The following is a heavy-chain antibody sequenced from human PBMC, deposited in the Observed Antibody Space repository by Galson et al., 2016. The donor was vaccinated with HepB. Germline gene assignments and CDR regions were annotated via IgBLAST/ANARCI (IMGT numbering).Heavy chain of an antibody. V-gene: IGHV3-30*18. J-gene: IGHJ6*04. D-gene: IGHD2-8*02. Sequence: SLRLSCAASGFIFSRYWMHWVRQAPGKGLEWVAVISYDASNKYYADSVKGRFTISRDNSKNTLYLQMNSLRAEDTAVYYCAKLLELYRLGLYDYYGMDVWGKGTTVTVSS. CDR3: AKLLELYRLGLYDYYGMDV. CDR2: ISYDASNK. CDR1: GFIFSRYW.